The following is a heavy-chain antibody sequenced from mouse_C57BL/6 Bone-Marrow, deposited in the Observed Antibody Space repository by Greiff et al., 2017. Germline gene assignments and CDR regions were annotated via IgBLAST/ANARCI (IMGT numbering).Heavy chain of an antibody. CDR3: ARHPKYYGSYWYFDV. D-gene: IGHD1-1*01. Sequence: QVQLQQPGAELVKPGASVKMSCKASGYTFTSYWITWVKQRPGQGLEWIGDIYPGSGSTNYNEKFKSKATLTVATSSSTAYMQLSSLTSEDSAVYYCARHPKYYGSYWYFDVWGTGNTGTVSS. J-gene: IGHJ1*03. CDR1: GYTFTSYW. V-gene: IGHV1-55*01. CDR2: IYPGSGST.